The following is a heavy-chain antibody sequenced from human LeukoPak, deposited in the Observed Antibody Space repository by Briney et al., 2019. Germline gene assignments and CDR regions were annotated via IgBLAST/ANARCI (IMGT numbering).Heavy chain of an antibody. Sequence: PGGSLRLSCAASGFTFNIYAMNWVRQAPGKGLEWVSAISGSGGSTYYADSVKGRFTISRDNSKNTLYLQMNSLRAEDTAVYYCAKASIARGSIDYWGQGTLVTVSS. D-gene: IGHD2-21*01. V-gene: IGHV3-23*01. CDR3: AKASIARGSIDY. CDR1: GFTFNIYA. CDR2: ISGSGGST. J-gene: IGHJ4*02.